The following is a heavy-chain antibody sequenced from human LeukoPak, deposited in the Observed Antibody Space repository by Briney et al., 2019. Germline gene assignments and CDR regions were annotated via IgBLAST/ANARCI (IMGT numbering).Heavy chain of an antibody. J-gene: IGHJ4*02. CDR2: IGWNSGGI. CDR3: ASYCSSTSCYGFDY. D-gene: IGHD2-2*01. CDR1: GFTFDDYA. Sequence: GGSLRLSCAASGFTFDDYAMHWVRQAPGKGLEWVSGIGWNSGGIVYADSVKGRFTISRDNAKNSLYLQMNSLRAEDTAVYYCASYCSSTSCYGFDYWGQGTLVTVSS. V-gene: IGHV3-9*01.